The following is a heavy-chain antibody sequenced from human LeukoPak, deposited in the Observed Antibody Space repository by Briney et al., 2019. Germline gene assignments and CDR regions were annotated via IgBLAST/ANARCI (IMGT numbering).Heavy chain of an antibody. CDR1: GYTLTELS. D-gene: IGHD3-22*01. CDR3: ATASLLYDSSGYYFDY. Sequence: ASVKLSCKFSGYTLTELSMHWVRQPPGTGLEWMGGFDPEDGETIYAQKFQGRVTMTEDTSTDTAYMELSSLRSEDTAVYYCATASLLYDSSGYYFDYWGQGTLVTVSS. CDR2: FDPEDGET. V-gene: IGHV1-24*01. J-gene: IGHJ4*02.